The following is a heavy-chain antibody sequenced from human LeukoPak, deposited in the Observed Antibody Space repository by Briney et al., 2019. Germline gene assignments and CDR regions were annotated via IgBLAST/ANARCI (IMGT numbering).Heavy chain of an antibody. CDR2: ISYDGSNK. J-gene: IGHJ4*02. Sequence: GRSLRLSCAASGFTFSSYAMHWVRQAPGKGLEWVAVISYDGSNKYYADSVKGRFTISRDNSKNTLYLQMNSLRAEDTAVYYCARNGIEANGYFDYWGQGTLVTVSS. V-gene: IGHV3-30*04. CDR3: ARNGIEANGYFDY. D-gene: IGHD6-13*01. CDR1: GFTFSSYA.